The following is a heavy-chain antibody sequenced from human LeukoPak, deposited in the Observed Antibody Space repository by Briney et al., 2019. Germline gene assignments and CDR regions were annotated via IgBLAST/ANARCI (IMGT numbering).Heavy chain of an antibody. V-gene: IGHV4-39*07. D-gene: IGHD4-11*01. CDR2: VYRRGTT. CDR3: ASGPRLPHFDY. J-gene: IGHJ4*02. CDR1: DGSINSDNPY. Sequence: SETLSLTCTVSDGSINSDNPYWGWIRQPPGKGLEWIGSVYRRGTTYYNPSLKSRVTISVDTSENQFSLNLSSVTAADTALYYCASGPRLPHFDYWGQGTLVTVSS.